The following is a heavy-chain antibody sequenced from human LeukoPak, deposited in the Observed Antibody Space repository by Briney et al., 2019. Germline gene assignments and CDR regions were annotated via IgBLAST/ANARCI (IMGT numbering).Heavy chain of an antibody. CDR1: GGSVSSGSYY. CDR3: VRDFGFRSGLMDV. J-gene: IGHJ6*02. CDR2: IYYSGST. Sequence: SETLSLTCTVSGGSVSSGSYYWSWIRQPPGKGLEWIGYIYYSGSTNYNPSLKSRVTISVDTSKNQFSLKLSSVTAADTAVYYCVRDFGFRSGLMDVWGQGTTVTVSS. D-gene: IGHD3-10*01. V-gene: IGHV4-61*01.